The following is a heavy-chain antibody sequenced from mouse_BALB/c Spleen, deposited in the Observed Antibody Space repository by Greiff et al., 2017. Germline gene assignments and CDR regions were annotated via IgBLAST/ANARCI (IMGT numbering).Heavy chain of an antibody. CDR1: GYSFTGYT. Sequence: VQLQQSGPELVKPGASMKISCKASGYSFTGYTMNWVQQSHGKNLEWIGLINPYNGGTSYNQKFKGKATLTVAKSSSTAYLELLSLTSEDSAVYDCAREGGYYHAMDYWGQGTSVTVSS. CDR2: INPYNGGT. J-gene: IGHJ4*01. D-gene: IGHD2-2*01. V-gene: IGHV1-26*01. CDR3: AREGGYYHAMDY.